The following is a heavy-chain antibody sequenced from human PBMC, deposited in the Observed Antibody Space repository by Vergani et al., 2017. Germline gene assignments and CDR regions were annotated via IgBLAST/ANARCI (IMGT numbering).Heavy chain of an antibody. D-gene: IGHD2-2*01. V-gene: IGHV1-69*06. Sequence: QVQLVQSGAEVKKPGSSVKVSCKASGGTFSSYAISWVRQAPGQGLEWMGGIIPIFGTANYAQKFQGRVTMTTDTSTSTAYMELRSLRSDDTAVYYCARSRRGLADIVVVPAANLRFDYWGQGTLVTVSS. CDR2: IIPIFGTA. CDR1: GGTFSSYA. J-gene: IGHJ4*02. CDR3: ARSRRGLADIVVVPAANLRFDY.